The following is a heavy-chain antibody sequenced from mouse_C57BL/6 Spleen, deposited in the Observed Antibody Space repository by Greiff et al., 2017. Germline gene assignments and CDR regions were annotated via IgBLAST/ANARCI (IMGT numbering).Heavy chain of an antibody. CDR2: ICSDGSS. CDR3: ARDDRGSSDAMDY. CDR1: GFSLTSYG. J-gene: IGHJ4*01. V-gene: IGHV2-6*03. Sequence: QVQLQQSGPGLVAPSQSLSITCTVSGFSLTSYGVHWVRQPPGKGLEWLVVICSDGSSTYNSALQSRLSIIKDNSKTQVFLKMNSLQTDATAMYYCARDDRGSSDAMDYWGQGTSVTGSS. D-gene: IGHD3-2*02.